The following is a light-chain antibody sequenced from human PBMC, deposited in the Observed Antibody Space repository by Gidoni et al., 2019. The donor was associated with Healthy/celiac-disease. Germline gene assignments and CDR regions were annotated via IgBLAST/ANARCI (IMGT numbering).Light chain of an antibody. J-gene: IGKJ2*01. CDR3: QQYGSSTGYT. CDR2: GAS. Sequence: DIVLTHSPATLSLSPGERATRSCRASQSVSSSYLDWYQQKPGQAPRLLIYGASSRATGIPDRFSGSGSGTDFTLTISRLEPEDFAVYYCQQYGSSTGYTFGQGTKLEIK. V-gene: IGKV3-20*01. CDR1: QSVSSSY.